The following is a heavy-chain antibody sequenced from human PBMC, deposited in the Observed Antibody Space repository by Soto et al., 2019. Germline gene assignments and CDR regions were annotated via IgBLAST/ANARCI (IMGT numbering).Heavy chain of an antibody. Sequence: QVRLVQSGAEVKKPGSSVKVSCKVSGGTFSKYSLSWVRQTPGQGLEWMGGITPFVDTSIYAQRFLGRVTITADKSTNTAILDVGGLKSEDPPLYFWASTICINGSIAYSRHYYGMDVWGQGTTVTVSS. J-gene: IGHJ6*02. CDR2: ITPFVDTS. D-gene: IGHD3-16*01. CDR1: GGTFSKYS. CDR3: ASTICINGSIAYSRHYYGMDV. V-gene: IGHV1-69*06.